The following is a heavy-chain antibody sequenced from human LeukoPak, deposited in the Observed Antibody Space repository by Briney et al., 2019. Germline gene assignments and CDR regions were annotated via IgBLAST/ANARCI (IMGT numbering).Heavy chain of an antibody. J-gene: IGHJ4*02. V-gene: IGHV4-59*12. CDR2: IYYSGST. D-gene: IGHD3-16*01. Sequence: PSETLSLTCTVSGGSISSYYWSWIRQPPGKGLEWIGYIYYSGSTNYNPSLKSRVTISVDTSKNQFSLKLTSVTAADTAVYYCSGGVDAHKTGHWGQGTLVTVSS. CDR3: SGGVDAHKTGH. CDR1: GGSISSYY.